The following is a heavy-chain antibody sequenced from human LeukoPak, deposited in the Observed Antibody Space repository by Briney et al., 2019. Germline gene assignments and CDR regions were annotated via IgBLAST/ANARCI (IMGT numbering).Heavy chain of an antibody. D-gene: IGHD3-16*01. CDR1: GGSISSGDYY. CDR2: IYYSGST. J-gene: IGHJ3*02. Sequence: SETLSLTCTVSGGSISSGDYYWSWIRQPPGKGLEWIGYIYYSGSTYYNPSLKSRVTISVDTSKNQFSLKLSSVTAADTAVYYCAREYGYVWGELGAFDIWGQGTMVTVSS. CDR3: AREYGYVWGELGAFDI. V-gene: IGHV4-30-4*01.